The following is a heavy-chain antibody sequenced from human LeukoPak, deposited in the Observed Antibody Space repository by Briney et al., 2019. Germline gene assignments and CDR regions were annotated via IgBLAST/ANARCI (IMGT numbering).Heavy chain of an antibody. V-gene: IGHV1-69*06. D-gene: IGHD2-2*01. CDR2: IIPIFGTA. J-gene: IGHJ6*04. CDR1: GGTFSSYA. Sequence: SVKVSCKASGGTFSSYAISWVRQAPGQGLEWMGGIIPIFGTANHAQKFQGRVTITADKSTSTAYMELSSLRSEDTAVYYCARDEHVVVVPAALANRPYYYYGMDVWGKGTTVTVSS. CDR3: ARDEHVVVVPAALANRPYYYYGMDV.